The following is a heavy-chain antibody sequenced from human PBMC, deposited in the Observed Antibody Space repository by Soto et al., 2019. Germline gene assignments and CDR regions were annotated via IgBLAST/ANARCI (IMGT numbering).Heavy chain of an antibody. V-gene: IGHV3-21*01. D-gene: IGHD6-13*01. J-gene: IGHJ6*03. CDR2: ISSSSSYI. CDR3: ARERAAAGNGAYYYTDV. Sequence: EVQLVESGGGLVKPGGSLRLSCSASGFTFSSYSMNWVRQAPGKGLEWVSSISSSSSYIYYSDSVKGRFIISRDNAKNSLYMKMNSLRAEGTAVYYCARERAAAGNGAYYYTDVWGKGNTVTVSS. CDR1: GFTFSSYS.